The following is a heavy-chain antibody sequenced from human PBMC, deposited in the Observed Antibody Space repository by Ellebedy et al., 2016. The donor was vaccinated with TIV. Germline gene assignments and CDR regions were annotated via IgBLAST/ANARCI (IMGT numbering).Heavy chain of an antibody. CDR1: GGSISSYY. CDR2: IYTSGST. CDR3: ARYRVDTAMFDY. V-gene: IGHV4-4*07. D-gene: IGHD5-18*01. J-gene: IGHJ4*02. Sequence: MPSETLSPTCTVPGGSISSYYWSWTRQPAGKGLEWFGRIYTSGSTNYNTSLESRVTISVDTSKNQFSLKLSSVTAADTAVYYCARYRVDTAMFDYWGQGTLVTVSS.